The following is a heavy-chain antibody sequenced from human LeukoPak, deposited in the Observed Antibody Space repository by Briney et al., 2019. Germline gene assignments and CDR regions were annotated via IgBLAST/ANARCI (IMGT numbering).Heavy chain of an antibody. CDR1: GGSISSYY. J-gene: IGHJ3*02. V-gene: IGHV4-59*01. Sequence: SETLSLTCTVSGGSISSYYWSWIRQPPGKGLEWIGYIYYSGSTNYNPSLKSRVTISVDTSKNQFSLKLSSVTAADTAVYYCARDRGRWYYDFWSGYKSDAFDIWGQGTMVTVSS. CDR3: ARDRGRWYYDFWSGYKSDAFDI. CDR2: IYYSGST. D-gene: IGHD3-3*01.